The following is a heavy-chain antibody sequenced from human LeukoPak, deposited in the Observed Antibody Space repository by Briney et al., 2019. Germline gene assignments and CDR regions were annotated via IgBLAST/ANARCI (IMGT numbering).Heavy chain of an antibody. D-gene: IGHD3-10*01. Sequence: SETLSLTCTVSGGSISSYYWSWIRQPPGKGLEWIGYIYYSGSTNYNPSLKSRVTISVDTSKNQFPLKLSSVTAADTAVYYCARRVTMVRGVILDAIDIWGQGTMVTVSS. CDR3: ARRVTMVRGVILDAIDI. CDR2: IYYSGST. J-gene: IGHJ3*02. V-gene: IGHV4-59*08. CDR1: GGSISSYY.